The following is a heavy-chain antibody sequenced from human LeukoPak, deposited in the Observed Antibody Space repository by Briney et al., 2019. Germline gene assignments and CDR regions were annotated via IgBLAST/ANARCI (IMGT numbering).Heavy chain of an antibody. CDR1: GGSISSSSYY. CDR2: IYYSGST. V-gene: IGHV4-39*01. D-gene: IGHD3-22*01. Sequence: SETLSLTCTVSGGSISSSSYYWGWIRQPPGKGREWIGSIYYSGSTYYNPSLKSRVTISVDTSKNQFSLKLSSVTAADTAVYYCASLMIATTSVGGDYFDYWGQGTLVTVSS. CDR3: ASLMIATTSVGGDYFDY. J-gene: IGHJ4*02.